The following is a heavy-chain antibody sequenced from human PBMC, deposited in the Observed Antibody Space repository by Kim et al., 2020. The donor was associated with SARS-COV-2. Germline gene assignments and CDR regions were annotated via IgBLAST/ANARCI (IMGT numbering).Heavy chain of an antibody. D-gene: IGHD6-6*01. CDR2: ISYDGSNK. Sequence: GGSLRLSCAASGFTFSSYAMHWVRQAPGKGLEWVAVISYDGSNKYYADSVKGRFTISRDNSKNTLYLQMNSLRAEDTAVYYCARASRGSSYRTPAFDYWGQGTLVTVSS. CDR1: GFTFSSYA. CDR3: ARASRGSSYRTPAFDY. J-gene: IGHJ4*02. V-gene: IGHV3-30-3*01.